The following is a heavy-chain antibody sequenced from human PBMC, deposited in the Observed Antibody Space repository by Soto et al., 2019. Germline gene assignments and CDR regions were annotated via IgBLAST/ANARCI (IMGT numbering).Heavy chain of an antibody. CDR2: ISAYTTNT. CDR3: ARDRWGFGVVQKYCCCYSGLDV. Sequence: ASVKVSCKASGYTFTSYGISWVRQAPGQGPEWMGWISAYTTNTTYAQKLQGRVTMTTDTSTSPAYMEMRSLRSDDSAVYYCARDRWGFGVVQKYCCCYSGLDVWGQGTTVTVSS. V-gene: IGHV1-18*01. D-gene: IGHD3-3*01. J-gene: IGHJ6*02. CDR1: GYTFTSYG.